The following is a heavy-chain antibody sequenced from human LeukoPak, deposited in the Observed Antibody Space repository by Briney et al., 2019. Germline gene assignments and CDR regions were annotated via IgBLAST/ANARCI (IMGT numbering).Heavy chain of an antibody. CDR2: ISGSGGST. V-gene: IGHV3-23*01. J-gene: IGHJ5*02. CDR3: AKDSNFWSDYNWFDP. CDR1: GFTFSSYA. D-gene: IGHD3-3*01. Sequence: GGSLRLSCAASGFTFSSYAMSWVRQAPGKGLEWVSAISGSGGSTYYADSVKGRFTISRDNSKNTLYLQMNSLRAEDTAVYYCAKDSNFWSDYNWFDPWGQGTLATVSS.